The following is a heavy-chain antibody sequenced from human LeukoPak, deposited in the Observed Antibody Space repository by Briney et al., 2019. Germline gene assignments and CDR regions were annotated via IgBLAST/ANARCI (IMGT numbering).Heavy chain of an antibody. CDR2: IRNDESNK. Sequence: GGSLRLSCAASGFTLRTYGMHWVRPAPGKGLEWVAFIRNDESNKYYADSVRGRFTISRDNSKNTLYLQMNSLRAEDTAVYFCAKVIGGSSAWYAREFDYWGQGTLVTVSS. CDR1: GFTLRTYG. J-gene: IGHJ4*02. V-gene: IGHV3-30*02. CDR3: AKVIGGSSAWYAREFDY. D-gene: IGHD2-15*01.